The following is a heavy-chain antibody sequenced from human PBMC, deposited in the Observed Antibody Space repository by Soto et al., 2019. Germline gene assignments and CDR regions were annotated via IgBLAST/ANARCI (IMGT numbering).Heavy chain of an antibody. J-gene: IGHJ4*02. Sequence: GGSLRLSCAASGFTFSSYAMSWVRQAPGKGLEWVSAISGSGGSTYYADSVKGRFTISRDNSKNTLYLQMNSLRAEDTAVYYCAKCRYVYYDSSGYHDYWGQGTLVTVSS. V-gene: IGHV3-23*01. CDR1: GFTFSSYA. CDR3: AKCRYVYYDSSGYHDY. CDR2: ISGSGGST. D-gene: IGHD3-22*01.